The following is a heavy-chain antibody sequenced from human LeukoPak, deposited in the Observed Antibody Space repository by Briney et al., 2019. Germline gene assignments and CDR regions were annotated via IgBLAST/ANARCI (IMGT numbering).Heavy chain of an antibody. CDR2: IYYSGST. Sequence: PSESLSLTCTVSGGSFSSGSYYWSWIRQPPGKGLEWIGYIYYSGSTNYNPSLKSRVTISVDTSKNQFSLKLSSVTAADTAVYYCARYCSSTSCLLDYWGQGTLVTVSS. D-gene: IGHD2-2*01. CDR1: GGSFSSGSYY. CDR3: ARYCSSTSCLLDY. J-gene: IGHJ4*02. V-gene: IGHV4-61*01.